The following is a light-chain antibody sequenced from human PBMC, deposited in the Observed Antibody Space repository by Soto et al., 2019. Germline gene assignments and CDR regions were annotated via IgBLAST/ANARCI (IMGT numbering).Light chain of an antibody. V-gene: IGKV3-20*01. CDR1: ESVSSTS. J-gene: IGKJ1*01. Sequence: EIVLTQSPGTLSLSPGERATLSCRASESVSSTSLAWYQQKPGQAPRLLMYGVSSRATGIPDRFSGSGSGTDFTLTINRLEPEGFAVYFCQQYDNSVWTFGQGTKVDIK. CDR2: GVS. CDR3: QQYDNSVWT.